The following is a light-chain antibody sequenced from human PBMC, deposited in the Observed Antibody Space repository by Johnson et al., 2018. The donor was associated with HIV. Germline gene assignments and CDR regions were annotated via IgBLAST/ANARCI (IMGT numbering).Light chain of an antibody. CDR1: SSNIGNNY. J-gene: IGLJ1*01. Sequence: QSVLTQPPSVSAAPGQKVTISCSGSSSNIGNNYVSWYQQLPGTAPKLLVYENIMRPSGIPDRFSGSKSGTSATLGIAGLQTGDEADYYCGAWDSSLSAYVFATETKVTVL. CDR3: GAWDSSLSAYV. V-gene: IGLV1-51*02. CDR2: ENI.